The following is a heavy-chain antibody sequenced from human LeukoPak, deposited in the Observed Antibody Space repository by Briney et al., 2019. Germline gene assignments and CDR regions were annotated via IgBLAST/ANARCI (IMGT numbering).Heavy chain of an antibody. CDR2: VYHSGST. CDR3: ARLGAYYYDSSGYYYNRYFDY. CDR1: GYSISSGYY. D-gene: IGHD3-22*01. V-gene: IGHV4-38-2*02. Sequence: SETLSLTCTVSGYSISSGYYWGWIRQSPGKGLEWIGSVYHSGSTYYNPSLKSPVTISVDTSKNQFSLELSSVTAADTAVYYCARLGAYYYDSSGYYYNRYFDYWGQGILATVSS. J-gene: IGHJ4*02.